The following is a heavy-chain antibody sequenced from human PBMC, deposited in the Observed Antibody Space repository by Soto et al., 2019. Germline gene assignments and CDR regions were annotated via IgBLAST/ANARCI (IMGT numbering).Heavy chain of an antibody. D-gene: IGHD3-10*01. CDR3: AMGPNYYGSESYYADYYYGMDV. CDR2: IIPIFGTA. CDR1: GGTFSSYA. V-gene: IGHV1-69*06. Sequence: QVQLVQSGAEVKNPGSSVTVSCKASGGTFSSYAISWVRQSPGQGLEWMGGIIPIFGTANYAQKFQGRVTISADKSTSTAYMEMSSLSSEDTAVYYCAMGPNYYGSESYYADYYYGMDVCGQGTTVTVS. J-gene: IGHJ6*02.